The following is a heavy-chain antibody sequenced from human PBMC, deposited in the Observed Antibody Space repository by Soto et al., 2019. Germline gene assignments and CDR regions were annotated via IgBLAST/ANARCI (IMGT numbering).Heavy chain of an antibody. V-gene: IGHV1-69*13. Sequence: SVKVSCKASGGTFSSYAISWVRQAPGQGLEWMGGIIPIFGTANYAQKFQGRVTITADESTSTAYMELSSLRSEDTAVYYCAYTWNYDGGRPRFPNWFDTWGQGTLVTVPS. CDR3: AYTWNYDGGRPRFPNWFDT. CDR2: IIPIFGTA. CDR1: GGTFSSYA. J-gene: IGHJ5*02. D-gene: IGHD1-7*01.